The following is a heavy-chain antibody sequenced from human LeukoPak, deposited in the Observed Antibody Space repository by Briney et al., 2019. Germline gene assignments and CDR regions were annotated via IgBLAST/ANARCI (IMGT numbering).Heavy chain of an antibody. D-gene: IGHD1-26*01. J-gene: IGHJ4*02. CDR2: ISWNSGSI. V-gene: IGHV3-9*01. Sequence: SLRLSCAASGFTFDDYAMHWVRQAPGKGLEWVSGISWNSGSIGYADSVKGRFTISRDNAKNSLYLQMNSLRAEDTALYYCAKGAGGGYYFDYWGQGTLVTVSS. CDR1: GFTFDDYA. CDR3: AKGAGGGYYFDY.